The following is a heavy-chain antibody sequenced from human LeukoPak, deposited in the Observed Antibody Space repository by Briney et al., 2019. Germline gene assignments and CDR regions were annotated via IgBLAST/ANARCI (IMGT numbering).Heavy chain of an antibody. V-gene: IGHV3-48*03. CDR1: GFTFSSYE. CDR3: ARSYYVEYFDY. J-gene: IGHJ4*02. D-gene: IGHD2/OR15-2a*01. CDR2: ISSSGSTI. Sequence: GGSLRLSCAASGFTFSSYEMNWVRQAPGKGLEWVSYISSSGSTIYYADSVKGRFTISRDNAKNSLYLQMNSLRAEDTAVYYCARSYYVEYFDYWGQGTLVTVSS.